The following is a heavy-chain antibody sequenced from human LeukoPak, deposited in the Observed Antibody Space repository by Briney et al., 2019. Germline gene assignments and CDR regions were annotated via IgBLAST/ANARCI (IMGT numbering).Heavy chain of an antibody. D-gene: IGHD6-6*01. J-gene: IGHJ4*02. CDR1: GYTFTSYD. Sequence: GASVKVSCKASGYTFTSYDINWVRQATGQGLEWMGWMNPNSGNTGYAQKFQGRVTMTRDTSISTAYMELSRLRSDDTAVYYCAISRQLVRSRYFDYWGQGTLVTVSS. V-gene: IGHV1-8*01. CDR2: MNPNSGNT. CDR3: AISRQLVRSRYFDY.